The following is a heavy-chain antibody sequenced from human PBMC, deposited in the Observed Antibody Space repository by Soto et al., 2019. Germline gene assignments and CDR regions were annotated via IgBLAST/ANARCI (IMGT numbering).Heavy chain of an antibody. CDR1: GGTFSSYA. CDR3: ARGSTTMVRGGPYNWFDP. CDR2: IIPIFGTA. D-gene: IGHD3-10*01. J-gene: IGHJ5*02. V-gene: IGHV1-69*13. Sequence: SVKVSCKASGGTFSSYAISWVRQAPGQGLEWMGGIIPIFGTANYAQKFQGRVTITADESTSTAYMELSSLRSEDTAVYYCARGSTTMVRGGPYNWFDPWGQGTLVTVSS.